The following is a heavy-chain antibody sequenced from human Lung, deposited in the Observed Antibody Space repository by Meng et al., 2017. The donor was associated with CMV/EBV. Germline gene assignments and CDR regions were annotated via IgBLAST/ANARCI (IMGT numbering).Heavy chain of an antibody. Sequence: SCAASGFTFSSYSINWVRQAPGKGLEWVSSISSRSSYIYYADSVKGRFTISRDNAKNSLYLQMNSLRAEDTAVYYCAREFCSSSSCYPPDVWGQGXTVTVSS. CDR3: AREFCSSSSCYPPDV. CDR2: ISSRSSYI. CDR1: GFTFSSYS. J-gene: IGHJ6*02. V-gene: IGHV3-21*01. D-gene: IGHD2-2*01.